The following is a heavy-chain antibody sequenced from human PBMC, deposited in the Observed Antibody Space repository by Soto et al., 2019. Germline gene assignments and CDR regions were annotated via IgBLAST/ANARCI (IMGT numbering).Heavy chain of an antibody. J-gene: IGHJ4*01. CDR2: INHSGST. CDR3: ASRLDY. Sequence: SETLSLTCAVYGGSLSGYYWSWIRQPPGKGLEWIGEINHSGSTNYNPSLKSRVTISVDTSKNQFSLKLSSVTAADTAVYYCASRLDYWDHGTLVTVSS. CDR1: GGSLSGYY. V-gene: IGHV4-34*01.